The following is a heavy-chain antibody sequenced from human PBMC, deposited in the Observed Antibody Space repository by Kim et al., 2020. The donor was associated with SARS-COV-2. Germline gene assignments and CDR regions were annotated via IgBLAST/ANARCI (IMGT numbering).Heavy chain of an antibody. D-gene: IGHD6-13*01. Sequence: GGSLRLSCAASGFTFSDYYMSWIRQAPGKGLEWVSYISSSSSYTNYADSVKGRFTISRDNAKNSLYLQMNSLRAEDTAVYYCARDGSIAAAGSDAFDIWGQGTMVTVSS. J-gene: IGHJ3*02. CDR3: ARDGSIAAAGSDAFDI. CDR1: GFTFSDYY. CDR2: ISSSSSYT. V-gene: IGHV3-11*06.